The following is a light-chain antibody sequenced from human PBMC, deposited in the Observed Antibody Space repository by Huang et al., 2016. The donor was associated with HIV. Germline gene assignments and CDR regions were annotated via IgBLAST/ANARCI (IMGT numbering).Light chain of an antibody. J-gene: IGKJ2*01. Sequence: DIQMTQAPPSLSAAVGDRVIITCRASQIINKYLNWYQQMPGRAPKLLISGASSLQGGVSSRVSGSGSGTDFTLTSRDLQPEDTATYHCQQSYNIPRTFGQGTLLEI. CDR2: GAS. CDR3: QQSYNIPRT. CDR1: QIINKY. V-gene: IGKV1-39*01.